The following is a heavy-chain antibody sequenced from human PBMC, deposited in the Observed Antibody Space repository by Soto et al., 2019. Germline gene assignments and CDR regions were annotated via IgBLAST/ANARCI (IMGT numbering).Heavy chain of an antibody. J-gene: IGHJ4*02. CDR2: ISGSGGST. Sequence: PGGSLRLSCAASGFTFSSYAMSWVRQAPGKGLEWVSAISGSGGSTYYADAVKGRFTTSRDNSKNTLYLQMNSLRAEETAVYYCAKQYDSSGYYEIEYWGQGTQVTVSS. CDR1: GFTFSSYA. D-gene: IGHD3-22*01. CDR3: AKQYDSSGYYEIEY. V-gene: IGHV3-23*01.